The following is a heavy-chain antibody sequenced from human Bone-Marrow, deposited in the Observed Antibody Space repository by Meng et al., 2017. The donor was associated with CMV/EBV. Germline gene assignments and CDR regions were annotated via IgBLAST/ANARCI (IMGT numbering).Heavy chain of an antibody. CDR2: ISWNSGSK. V-gene: IGHV3-9*01. CDR3: AKGRGITWNYVGYGMDV. CDR1: GFTFSSYW. Sequence: SLKISCAASGFTFSSYWMHWVRQAPGKGLEWVSGISWNSGSKGYADSVKGRFTISRDNAKNSRYLQMNSLRAEDTALYYCAKGRGITWNYVGYGMDVWGQGTTVTVSS. D-gene: IGHD1-7*01. J-gene: IGHJ6*02.